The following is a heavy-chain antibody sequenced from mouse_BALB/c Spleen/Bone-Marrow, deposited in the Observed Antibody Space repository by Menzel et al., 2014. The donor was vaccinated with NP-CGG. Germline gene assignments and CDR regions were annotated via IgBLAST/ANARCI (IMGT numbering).Heavy chain of an antibody. Sequence: QVQLQQSGAELVRPGTSVQVSCKASGYAFTNYWIEWIKQRPGQGLEWIGVINPGNGGANYNEKFKGKATLTADKSSSTAYIQFSSLTSDDSAVYFCARELGRRAMDYWGQGTSVTVSS. CDR1: GYAFTNYW. D-gene: IGHD4-1*01. CDR2: INPGNGGA. J-gene: IGHJ4*01. CDR3: ARELGRRAMDY. V-gene: IGHV1-54*01.